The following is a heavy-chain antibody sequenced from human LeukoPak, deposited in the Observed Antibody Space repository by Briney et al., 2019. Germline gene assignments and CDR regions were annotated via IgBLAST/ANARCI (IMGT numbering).Heavy chain of an antibody. D-gene: IGHD6-19*01. CDR1: GGSISSYY. Sequence: SETLSLTCTVSGGSISSYYWSWVRQPAGKGLEWIGRIYTIGSTNYNASLKSRVTMSVDTSKQQFSLKLSSVTAADTAVYYCARDGYSSGWADAFDIWGQGTMVTVSS. CDR2: IYTIGST. V-gene: IGHV4-4*07. J-gene: IGHJ3*02. CDR3: ARDGYSSGWADAFDI.